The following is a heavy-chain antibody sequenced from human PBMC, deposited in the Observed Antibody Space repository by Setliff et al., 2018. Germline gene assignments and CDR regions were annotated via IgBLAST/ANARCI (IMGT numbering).Heavy chain of an antibody. CDR1: GYTFTFYD. J-gene: IGHJ4*02. Sequence: ASVKVSCKASGYTFTFYDINWVRQVPGEGLETLGRIDPRDDFTVYAERFKDRLTITADTSTDTSYMEMSSLRFEDTAVYYCAIVYGPTGTPYHWGQGTPVTVSS. V-gene: IGHV1-69-2*01. CDR3: AIVYGPTGTPYH. D-gene: IGHD1-1*01. CDR2: IDPRDDFT.